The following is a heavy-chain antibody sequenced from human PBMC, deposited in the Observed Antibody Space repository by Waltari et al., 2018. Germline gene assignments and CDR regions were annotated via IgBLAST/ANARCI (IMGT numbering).Heavy chain of an antibody. CDR2: IYHSGNT. CDR3: ARAPMSGAATGTFDF. V-gene: IGHV4-38-2*02. J-gene: IGHJ4*02. CDR1: CYSITSGYY. D-gene: IGHD6-13*01. Sequence: QVQLQESGPGLVKPSETMSLTCTVSCYSITSGYYWGYIRPPPGKGLEWIGSIYHSGNTYYNPSLKGRLTISVDTSKNQFSLRLSSVTAADTAVYYCARAPMSGAATGTFDFWGLGSLVTVSP.